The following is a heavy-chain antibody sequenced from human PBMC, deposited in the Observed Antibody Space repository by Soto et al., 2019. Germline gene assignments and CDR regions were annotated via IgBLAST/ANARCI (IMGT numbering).Heavy chain of an antibody. J-gene: IGHJ4*02. Sequence: QVQLQESGPGLVKPSETLSLTCTVSGGSISSYYWSWIRQPPGKGLEWIGYIYYSGSTNYNPSLNSRVTISVDTSKNQFSLKLSSVTAADTAVYYCARQRQYSSGWYRHFDYWGQGTLVTVSS. CDR1: GGSISSYY. D-gene: IGHD6-19*01. CDR2: IYYSGST. CDR3: ARQRQYSSGWYRHFDY. V-gene: IGHV4-59*08.